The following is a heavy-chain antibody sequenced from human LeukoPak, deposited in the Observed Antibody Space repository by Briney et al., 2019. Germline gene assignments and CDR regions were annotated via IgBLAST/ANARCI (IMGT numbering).Heavy chain of an antibody. CDR2: IYYSGNT. V-gene: IGHV4-39*01. J-gene: IGHJ5*02. CDR1: SGSISSSSYY. CDR3: ARHKPLLSFIRGVMNPYNWFDP. Sequence: SETLSLTCTVSSGSISSSSYYWGWIRQPPGKGLEWIGSIYYSGNTYHNPSLKSRVTISIDTSKNQFSLKLNSVTAADTAVFYCARHKPLLSFIRGVMNPYNWFDPWGQGTPVIVSS. D-gene: IGHD3-10*01.